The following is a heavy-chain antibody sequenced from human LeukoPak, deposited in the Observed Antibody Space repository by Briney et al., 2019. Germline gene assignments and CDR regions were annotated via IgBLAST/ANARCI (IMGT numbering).Heavy chain of an antibody. CDR2: IYTSGST. V-gene: IGHV4-61*02. J-gene: IGHJ4*02. CDR3: ARDSGSSPFDY. D-gene: IGHD3-10*01. Sequence: SETLSLTCTVSGGSISSSSYYWSWIRQPAGKGLEWIGRIYTSGSTNYNSSLKSRVTMSVDTSKNQFSLKLSSVTAADTAVYYCARDSGSSPFDYWGQGTLVTVSS. CDR1: GGSISSSSYY.